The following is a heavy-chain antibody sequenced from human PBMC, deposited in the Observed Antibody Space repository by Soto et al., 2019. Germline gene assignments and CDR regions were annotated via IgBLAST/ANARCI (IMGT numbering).Heavy chain of an antibody. Sequence: SETLSLTCSVSGGSISFYYWSWIRQPPGKGLEWIGYVYYSGSANYNPSLKSRVTISIDTSQNQFSLKLNSVTAADTAVYYCARRPTPSQSHSSSWPWFDPWGQGILVTVSS. CDR1: GGSISFYY. J-gene: IGHJ5*02. D-gene: IGHD6-13*01. CDR3: ARRPTPSQSHSSSWPWFDP. CDR2: VYYSGSA. V-gene: IGHV4-59*01.